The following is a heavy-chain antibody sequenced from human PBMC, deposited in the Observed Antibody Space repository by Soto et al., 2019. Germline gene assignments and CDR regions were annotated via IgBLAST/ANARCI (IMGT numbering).Heavy chain of an antibody. Sequence: ASVKVSCKVSGYTLTELSMHCVRQAPGKGLEWMGGFDPEDGETIYAQKFQGRVTMTEDTSTDTAYMELSSLRSEDTAVYYCATELVSSSWYWHYGMDVWGQGTTVTVSS. J-gene: IGHJ6*02. CDR2: FDPEDGET. CDR3: ATELVSSSWYWHYGMDV. D-gene: IGHD6-13*01. V-gene: IGHV1-24*01. CDR1: GYTLTELS.